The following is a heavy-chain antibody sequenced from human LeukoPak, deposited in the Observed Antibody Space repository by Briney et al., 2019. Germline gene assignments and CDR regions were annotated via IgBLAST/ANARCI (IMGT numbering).Heavy chain of an antibody. CDR1: GFTFGDYA. V-gene: IGHV3-53*01. J-gene: IGHJ2*01. CDR2: SYSGGSS. Sequence: GGPLRFSCTASGFTFGDYAMSWVRQAPGKGLEWVSVSYSGGSSYYADSVKGRFTISRDNSKNTLYLQMNTLRAEDTAVYFCAREEHYRRYFALWGRGTLVTVSS. D-gene: IGHD3-16*02. CDR3: AREEHYRRYFAL.